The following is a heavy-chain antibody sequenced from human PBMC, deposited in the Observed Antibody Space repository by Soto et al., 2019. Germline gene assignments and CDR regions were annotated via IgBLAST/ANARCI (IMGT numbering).Heavy chain of an antibody. J-gene: IGHJ4*02. CDR3: ARDSPSSGTLGY. CDR1: GYTFTSYY. V-gene: IGHV1-46*01. D-gene: IGHD6-19*01. Sequence: QVQLVQSGAEVKKPAASVKVSCKASGYTFTSYYMHRVRQAPGQGLEWMGIINPSGGSTSYAQKFQGRVTMTRDTSTSTVYMELSSLRSEVTAVYYCARDSPSSGTLGYWGQGTLVTVSS. CDR2: INPSGGST.